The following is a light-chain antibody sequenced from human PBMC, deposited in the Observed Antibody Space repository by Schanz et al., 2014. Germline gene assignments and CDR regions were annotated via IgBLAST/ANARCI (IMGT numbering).Light chain of an antibody. V-gene: IGLV3-1*01. CDR3: QAWDTTTLV. CDR2: QDS. Sequence: SYELTQPPSVSVSPGQTASITCSGDKLGDKYACWYQQKPGQSPVLVIYQDSKRPSGIPERFSGSTSGNTATLTISGTQAMDEADYYCQAWDTTTLVFGGGTKLTVL. CDR1: KLGDKY. J-gene: IGLJ2*01.